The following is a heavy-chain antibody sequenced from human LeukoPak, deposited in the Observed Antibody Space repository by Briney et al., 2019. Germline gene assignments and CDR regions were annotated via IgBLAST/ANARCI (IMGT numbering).Heavy chain of an antibody. J-gene: IGHJ4*02. Sequence: GGSLRLSCAASGFTFSNYAMRWVRQAPGKGPEWVSDISGSGGRTDYAGSVKGRFTISRDNSKNTVYLQMNSLRVEDTAIYYCAKDVRGGCSGVRSNYWGQGTLVTVSS. CDR1: GFTFSNYA. CDR2: ISGSGGRT. CDR3: AKDVRGGCSGVRSNY. D-gene: IGHD2-15*01. V-gene: IGHV3-23*01.